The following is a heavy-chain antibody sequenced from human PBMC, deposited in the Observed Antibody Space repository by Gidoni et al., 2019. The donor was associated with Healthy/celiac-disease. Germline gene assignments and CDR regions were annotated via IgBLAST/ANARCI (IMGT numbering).Heavy chain of an antibody. D-gene: IGHD3-3*01. CDR2: ISSSGSTI. Sequence: EVQLVESGGGLVPPGGSLRLSCAASGFSFSSYEMNWVRQAPGKGLEWVSYISSSGSTIYYADSVKGRFTISRDNAKNSLYLQMNSLRAEDTAVYYCARGKYYDFWSGYYGFDYWGQGTLVTVSS. J-gene: IGHJ4*02. CDR1: GFSFSSYE. V-gene: IGHV3-48*03. CDR3: ARGKYYDFWSGYYGFDY.